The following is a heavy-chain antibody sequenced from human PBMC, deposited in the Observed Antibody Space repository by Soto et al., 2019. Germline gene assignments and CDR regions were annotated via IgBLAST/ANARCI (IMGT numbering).Heavy chain of an antibody. Sequence: SETLSLTCTVSGGSISSYYWSWIRQPAGKGLEWIGRIYTSGSTNYNPSLKSRVTMSVDTSKNQFSLKLSSVTAADTAVCYCARASGSYGYYYYGMDVWGQGTTVTVS. J-gene: IGHJ6*02. CDR2: IYTSGST. CDR3: ARASGSYGYYYYGMDV. D-gene: IGHD1-26*01. CDR1: GGSISSYY. V-gene: IGHV4-4*07.